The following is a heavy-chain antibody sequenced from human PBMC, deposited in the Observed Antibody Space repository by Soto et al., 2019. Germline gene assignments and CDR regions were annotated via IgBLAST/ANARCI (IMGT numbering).Heavy chain of an antibody. CDR2: IIHTGVA. V-gene: IGHV4-4*02. J-gene: IGHJ4*02. Sequence: SETLSLTCAVSGTSISTDDWWSWVRQAPGKGLEWIGYIIHTGVANYNPSLKSRVTMSLDNSNNSFSMKLASVTAADTAVYFCASSGPLYSAVTARDYWGPGLLVT. CDR1: GTSISTDDW. D-gene: IGHD1-26*01. CDR3: ASSGPLYSAVTARDY.